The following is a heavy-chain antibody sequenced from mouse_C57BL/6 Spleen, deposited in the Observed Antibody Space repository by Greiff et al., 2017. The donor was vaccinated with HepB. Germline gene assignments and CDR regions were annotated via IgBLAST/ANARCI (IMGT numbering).Heavy chain of an antibody. Sequence: EVQLVESGGGLVKPGGSLKLSCAASGFTFSSYAMSWVRQTTQKRLGGVATISDGGSYTYYPDNVKGRFTISTDNANNNLYLQMSHLKSEDTAMYYCARAGSSEGYAMDYWGQGTSVTVSS. CDR3: ARAGSSEGYAMDY. J-gene: IGHJ4*01. CDR1: GFTFSSYA. V-gene: IGHV5-4*01. D-gene: IGHD1-1*01. CDR2: ISDGGSYT.